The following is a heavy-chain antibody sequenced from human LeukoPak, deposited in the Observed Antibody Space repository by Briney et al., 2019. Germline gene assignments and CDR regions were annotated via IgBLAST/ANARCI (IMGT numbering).Heavy chain of an antibody. J-gene: IGHJ6*03. D-gene: IGHD3-9*01. CDR2: IKQDGSEK. CDR3: ARDPLTLYDYYMDV. CDR1: GFTFSSYW. Sequence: GGSLRLSCAASGFTFSSYWMSWVRQAPGKGLEWVAKIKQDGSEKYYGDSVKGRFTISRDNAKNSLYLQMNSLRAEDTAVFYCARDPLTLYDYYMDVWGKGTTVTVSS. V-gene: IGHV3-7*01.